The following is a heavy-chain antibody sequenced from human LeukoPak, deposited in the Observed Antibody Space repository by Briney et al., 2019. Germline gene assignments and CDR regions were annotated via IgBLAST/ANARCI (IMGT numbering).Heavy chain of an antibody. CDR3: ARARDSSGYKPPGAFDI. J-gene: IGHJ3*02. D-gene: IGHD3-22*01. V-gene: IGHV3-23*01. CDR1: GFTFSSYA. Sequence: GGSLRLSCAASGFTFSSYAMSWVRQAPGKGLEWVSAISGSGGSTYYADSVKGRFTISRDNSKNTLYLQMNSLRAEDTAVYYCARARDSSGYKPPGAFDIWGQGTMVTVSS. CDR2: ISGSGGST.